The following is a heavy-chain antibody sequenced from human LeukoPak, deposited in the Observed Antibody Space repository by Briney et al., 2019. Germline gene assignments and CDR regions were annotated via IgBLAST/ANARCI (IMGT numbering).Heavy chain of an antibody. Sequence: GGSLRLSCAASGFTFCSYAMSCVRQAPGKGLEWVSAISGSGGSTYYADSVKGRFTISRDNSKNTLYLQMNSLRAEDTAVYYCAKGGFGEFGLNWFDPWGQGTLVTVSS. CDR2: ISGSGGST. CDR1: GFTFCSYA. J-gene: IGHJ5*02. D-gene: IGHD3-10*01. CDR3: AKGGFGEFGLNWFDP. V-gene: IGHV3-23*01.